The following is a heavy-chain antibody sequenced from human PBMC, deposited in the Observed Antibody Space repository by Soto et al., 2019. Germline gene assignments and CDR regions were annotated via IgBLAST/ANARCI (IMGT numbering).Heavy chain of an antibody. Sequence: QVQLVESGGGVVQPGRSLRLSCAASRFTFSSYAMHWVRQAPGKGLEWVAVISYDGSNKYYADSVKGRFTISRDNSKNTLYLQMNSLRAEDTAVYYCARIPRYCSGGSCYWFDYWGQGTLVTVSS. D-gene: IGHD2-15*01. CDR3: ARIPRYCSGGSCYWFDY. CDR1: RFTFSSYA. V-gene: IGHV3-30-3*01. CDR2: ISYDGSNK. J-gene: IGHJ4*02.